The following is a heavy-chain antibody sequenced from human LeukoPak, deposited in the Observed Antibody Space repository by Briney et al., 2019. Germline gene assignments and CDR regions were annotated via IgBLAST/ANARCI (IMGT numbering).Heavy chain of an antibody. J-gene: IGHJ5*02. V-gene: IGHV4-34*01. D-gene: IGHD3-10*01. CDR1: GGSFSGYY. CDR2: SNHSGST. Sequence: TSETLSLTCAVYGGSFSGYYWSWIRQPPGKGLEWIGESNHSGSTNYNPSLKSRVTISVDTSKNQFSLKLSSVTAADTAVYYCARVLRSYYYGSGSLGDWFDPWGQGTLVTVSS. CDR3: ARVLRSYYYGSGSLGDWFDP.